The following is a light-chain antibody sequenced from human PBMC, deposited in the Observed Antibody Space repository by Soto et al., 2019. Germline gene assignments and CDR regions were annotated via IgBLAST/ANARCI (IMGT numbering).Light chain of an antibody. CDR2: KVY. J-gene: IGKJ5*01. CDR3: MQGTHWPPT. V-gene: IGKV2-30*01. Sequence: VVMAQSPLSLPVTRGQPASISCRSSQSRVYSDGNTYLNWFQQRPGQSHRRPIYKVYTRASGVPDSSRGSGSGTDFALKTSRVEAEDVGVHYCMQGTHWPPTFGHGTPLEIK. CDR1: QSRVYSDGNTY.